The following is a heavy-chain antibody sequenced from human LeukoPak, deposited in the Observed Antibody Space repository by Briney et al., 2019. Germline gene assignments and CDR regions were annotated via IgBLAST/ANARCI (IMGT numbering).Heavy chain of an antibody. D-gene: IGHD3-3*01. V-gene: IGHV1-18*01. CDR1: GYTFTSYG. J-gene: IGHJ5*02. Sequence: ASVKVSCKASGYTFTSYGISWVRQAPGQGPEWMGWISAYNGNTNYAQKLQGRVTMTTDTSTSTAYMELSSLRSEDTAVYYCATERFTNWFDPWGQGTLVTVSS. CDR2: ISAYNGNT. CDR3: ATERFTNWFDP.